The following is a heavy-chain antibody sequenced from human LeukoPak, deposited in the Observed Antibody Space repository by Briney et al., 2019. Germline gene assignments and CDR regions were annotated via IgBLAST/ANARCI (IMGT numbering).Heavy chain of an antibody. V-gene: IGHV4-31*03. J-gene: IGHJ6*02. CDR1: GGSISSGGYY. CDR3: ARDRTGYCSGGSCQRYYYYGMDV. Sequence: TLSLTCTVSGGSISSGGYYWSWIRQHPGKGLEWIGYIYYSGSTYYNPSLKSRVTISVDTSKNQFSLKLSSVTAADTAVYYCARDRTGYCSGGSCQRYYYYGMDVWGQGTTVTVSS. CDR2: IYYSGST. D-gene: IGHD2-15*01.